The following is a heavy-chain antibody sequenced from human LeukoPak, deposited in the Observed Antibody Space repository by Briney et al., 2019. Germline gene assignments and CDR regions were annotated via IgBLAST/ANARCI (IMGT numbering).Heavy chain of an antibody. V-gene: IGHV3-30-3*01. J-gene: IGHJ4*02. CDR1: GFTFSSYA. CDR3: ARGSGYSGYDYFDY. CDR2: ISYDGSNK. D-gene: IGHD5-12*01. Sequence: PGGSLRLSCAAFGFTFSSYAMHWVRQAPGKGLEWVAVISYDGSNKYYADSVKGRFTISRDNSKNTLYLQMNSLRAEDTAVYYCARGSGYSGYDYFDYWGQGTLVTVSS.